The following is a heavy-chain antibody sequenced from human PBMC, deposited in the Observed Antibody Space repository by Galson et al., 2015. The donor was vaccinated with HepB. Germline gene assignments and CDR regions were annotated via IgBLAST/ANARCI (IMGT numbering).Heavy chain of an antibody. CDR3: ARESLSSAWYNLDY. Sequence: CAISGDSVSNNNVGWNWIRQSPSRGLEWLGRTYYRSKFYNDYAESVKSRITINPDTSKNQMNSLRAEDTAVYYCARESLSSAWYNLDYWGQGTLVTVSS. CDR2: TYYRSKFYN. D-gene: IGHD6-19*01. CDR1: GDSVSNNNVG. J-gene: IGHJ4*02. V-gene: IGHV6-1*01.